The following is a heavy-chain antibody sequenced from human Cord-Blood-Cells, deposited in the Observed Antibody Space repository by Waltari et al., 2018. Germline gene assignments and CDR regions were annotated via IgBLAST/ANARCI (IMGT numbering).Heavy chain of an antibody. D-gene: IGHD5-12*01. J-gene: IGHJ4*02. CDR2: IYTSGST. CDR3: ARAVVATIDY. Sequence: QVQLQESGPGFVKPYQNLSLPCPVPGGSIRSGSYYWGWIRQPAGKGLEWIGYIYTSGSTNYNPSLKSRVTISVDTSKNQFSLKLSSVTAADTAVYYCARAVVATIDYWGQGTLVTVSS. CDR1: GGSIRSGSYY. V-gene: IGHV4-61*09.